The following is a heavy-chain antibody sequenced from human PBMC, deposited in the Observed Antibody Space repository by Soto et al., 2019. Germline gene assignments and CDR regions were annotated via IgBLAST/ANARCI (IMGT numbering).Heavy chain of an antibody. V-gene: IGHV4-59*12. CDR3: ARGKNGSGWPRRYYYYYGMDV. J-gene: IGHJ6*02. D-gene: IGHD6-19*01. CDR2: IHYSGST. CDR1: GGSISGYY. Sequence: PSETLSLTCTVSGGSISGYYWSWIRQPPGKGLEWIGNIHYSGSTNYNPSLKSRVTISVDTSKNQFSLKLSSVTAADTAVYYCARGKNGSGWPRRYYYYYGMDVWGQGTTVTVSS.